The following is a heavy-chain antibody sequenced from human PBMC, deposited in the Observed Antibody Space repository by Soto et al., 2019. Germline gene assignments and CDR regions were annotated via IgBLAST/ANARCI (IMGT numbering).Heavy chain of an antibody. CDR1: GFTFSSYG. Sequence: GGSLSLSFAASGFTFSSYGMHWVRQAPGKGLEWVAVISYDGSNKYYADSVKGRFTISRDNSKNTLYLQMNSLRAEDTAVYYCAKDQYSGYDGLYWGQGTLVTVSS. D-gene: IGHD5-12*01. J-gene: IGHJ4*02. CDR2: ISYDGSNK. CDR3: AKDQYSGYDGLY. V-gene: IGHV3-30*18.